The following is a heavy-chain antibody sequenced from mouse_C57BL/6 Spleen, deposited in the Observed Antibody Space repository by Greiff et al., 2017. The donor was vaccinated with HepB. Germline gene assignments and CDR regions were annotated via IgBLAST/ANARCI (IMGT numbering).Heavy chain of an antibody. D-gene: IGHD1-1*01. CDR3: ARSITTVVGGY. Sequence: QVQLQQPGAELVRPGSSVKLSCKASGYTFTSYWMDWVKQRPGQGLEWIGNIYPSDSETHYNQKFKDKATLTVDKSSSTAYMQLSSLTSEDSAVYYCARSITTVVGGYWGQGTTLTVSS. CDR2: IYPSDSET. V-gene: IGHV1-61*01. CDR1: GYTFTSYW. J-gene: IGHJ2*01.